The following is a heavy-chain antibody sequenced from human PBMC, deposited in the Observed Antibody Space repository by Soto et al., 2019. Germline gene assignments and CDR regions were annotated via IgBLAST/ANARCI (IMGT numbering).Heavy chain of an antibody. CDR3: AKDIGEYSSSKAYGNAFDI. Sequence: EVQLVESGGGLVQPGRSLRLSCAASGFTFDDYAMHWVRQAPGKGLEWVSGISWNSGSIGYADSVKGRFTISRDNAKNSLYLQMNSLRAEDTALYYCAKDIGEYSSSKAYGNAFDIWGQGTMVTVSS. D-gene: IGHD6-6*01. J-gene: IGHJ3*02. CDR2: ISWNSGSI. CDR1: GFTFDDYA. V-gene: IGHV3-9*01.